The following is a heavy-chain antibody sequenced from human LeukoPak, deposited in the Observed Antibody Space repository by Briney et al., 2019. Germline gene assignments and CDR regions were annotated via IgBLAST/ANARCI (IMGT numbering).Heavy chain of an antibody. D-gene: IGHD1-26*01. CDR2: IYYSGST. CDR1: SGSISSDY. V-gene: IGHV4-59*08. J-gene: IGHJ6*02. Sequence: PSETLSLTCTVSSGSISSDYWSWIRQPPGKGLEWIGYIYYSGSTNYNPSLNSRATISVDTSKKQFSLKLSSVTAADTAVYYCARRSMVRTVGYYYGMDVWGQGTTVTVSS. CDR3: ARRSMVRTVGYYYGMDV.